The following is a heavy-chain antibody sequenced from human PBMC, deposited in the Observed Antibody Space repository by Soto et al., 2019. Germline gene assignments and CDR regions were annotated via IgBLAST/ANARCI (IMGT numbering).Heavy chain of an antibody. D-gene: IGHD2-21*02. CDR2: TYYSGST. Sequence: QLQLQESGPGLVKPSETLSLTCTVSGGSISSSSYYWGWIRQPPGKGLEWIGSTYYSGSTYYNPSLKRQVTSSIDTSKNQFSLKMSSVTAADTAVYYCARAVPAGAFDAFDIWGQGTMVTVSS. J-gene: IGHJ3*02. V-gene: IGHV4-39*01. CDR3: ARAVPAGAFDAFDI. CDR1: GGSISSSSYY.